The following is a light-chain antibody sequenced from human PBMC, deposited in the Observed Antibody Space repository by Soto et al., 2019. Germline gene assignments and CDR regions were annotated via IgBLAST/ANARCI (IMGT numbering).Light chain of an antibody. J-gene: IGLJ1*01. Sequence: QSALTQPPSASGSPGQSVTISCTGTSSDVVGYNHVSWYQQHPGKAPKLMIYEVNKRPSGVPDRLSGSKSDNTASLTFSGLQAEDEAYYYCCSYGGRTHFVFGTGTKLTVL. CDR3: CSYGGRTHFV. V-gene: IGLV2-8*01. CDR2: EVN. CDR1: SSDVVGYNH.